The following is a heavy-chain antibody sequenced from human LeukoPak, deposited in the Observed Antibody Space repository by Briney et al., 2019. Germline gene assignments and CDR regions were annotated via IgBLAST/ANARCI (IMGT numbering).Heavy chain of an antibody. CDR1: GGSFSNYY. CDR2: INHSGST. D-gene: IGHD5-18*01. Sequence: SDTLSLTCAVYGGSFSNYYWSWIRQPPGKGLEWIGEINHSGSTNYNPSLKSRVTISVDTSKNQFSLNLISVTAADTAVYYCARRGYTYGHFVTWFDPWGQGTLVTVSS. J-gene: IGHJ5*02. V-gene: IGHV4-34*01. CDR3: ARRGYTYGHFVTWFDP.